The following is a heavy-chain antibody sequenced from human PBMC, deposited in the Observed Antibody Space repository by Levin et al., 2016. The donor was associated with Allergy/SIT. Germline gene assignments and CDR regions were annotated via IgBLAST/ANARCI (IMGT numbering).Heavy chain of an antibody. J-gene: IGHJ1*01. CDR2: ISGSGGST. CDR3: AKDPSYDILTGYYPRAEYFQH. V-gene: IGHV3-23*01. CDR1: GFTFSSYA. D-gene: IGHD3-9*01. Sequence: GESLKISCAASGFTFSSYAMSWVRQAPGKGLEWVSAISGSGGSTYYADSVKGRFTISRDNSKNTLYLQMNSLRAEDTAVYYCAKDPSYDILTGYYPRAEYFQHWGQGTLVTVSS.